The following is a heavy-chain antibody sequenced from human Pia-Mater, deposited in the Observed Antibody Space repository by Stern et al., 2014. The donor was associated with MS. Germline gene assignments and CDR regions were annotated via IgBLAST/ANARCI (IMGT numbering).Heavy chain of an antibody. J-gene: IGHJ4*02. CDR2: ISSSSSTI. CDR1: GLTLSLYG. CDR3: ARGYGYFDY. V-gene: IGHV3-48*01. Sequence: EVQLVESGGRLVQPGGSLRLSCAASGLTLSLYGMNWVRQAPGKGLEWVSYISSSSSTIYNADSVEGRFTISRDNAKNSLYLQMNSLRAEDTAVYYCARGYGYFDYWGQGTLVTVSS. D-gene: IGHD4-17*01.